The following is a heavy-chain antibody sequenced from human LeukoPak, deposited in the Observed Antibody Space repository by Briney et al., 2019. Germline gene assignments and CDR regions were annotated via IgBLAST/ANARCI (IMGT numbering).Heavy chain of an antibody. CDR3: VRVLRHYDILTGYFVHAFDI. V-gene: IGHV4-59*01. CDR1: GGSISSYY. CDR2: IYYSGST. D-gene: IGHD3-9*01. Sequence: SETLSLTCTVSGGSISSYYWSWIRQPPGKGLEWIGYIYYSGSTNYNPSLKSRVTISVDTSKNQFSLKLSSVTAADTAVYYCVRVLRHYDILTGYFVHAFDIWGQGTMVTVSS. J-gene: IGHJ3*02.